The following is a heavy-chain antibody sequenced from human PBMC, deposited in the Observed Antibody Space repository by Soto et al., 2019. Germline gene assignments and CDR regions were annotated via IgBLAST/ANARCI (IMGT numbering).Heavy chain of an antibody. CDR2: ISHDGTSR. Sequence: QERLVESGGGVVQPGRSLRLSCAASGFTFNIYAMHWVRQAPGKGLEWVAVISHDGTSRYYADSVKGRVTISRDNSKSMVFVQMNSLGVEDTAVYYCVRSSGVPTPDFAYWGQGTLVTVSS. CDR1: GFTFNIYA. J-gene: IGHJ4*02. CDR3: VRSSGVPTPDFAY. V-gene: IGHV3-30-3*01. D-gene: IGHD3-10*01.